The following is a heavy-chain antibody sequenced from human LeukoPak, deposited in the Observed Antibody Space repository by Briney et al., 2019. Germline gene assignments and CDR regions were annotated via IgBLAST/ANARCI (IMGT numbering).Heavy chain of an antibody. Sequence: ASVKVSCKASGYSFTDYYLHWVRQAPGHGLEWMGCIDPVTGGTKFEQKFHGGVTMTRDTSVSTAYMELSSLRSDDTVVYYCAREYYDSSGLKYAFDIWVQGTMVTVPS. V-gene: IGHV1-2*02. D-gene: IGHD3-22*01. CDR1: GYSFTDYY. J-gene: IGHJ3*02. CDR3: AREYYDSSGLKYAFDI. CDR2: IDPVTGGT.